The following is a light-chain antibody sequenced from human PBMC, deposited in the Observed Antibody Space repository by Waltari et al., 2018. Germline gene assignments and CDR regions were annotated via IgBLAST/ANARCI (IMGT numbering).Light chain of an antibody. CDR2: GAS. V-gene: IGKV3-15*01. Sequence: EIVMTQSPATLSVSPGERATLSCRASQSVARDLAWYQRKPGQSPRLLIHGASSRATGIPARFFGSGSGTEFTLTISSLQSEDFAVYFCQQYTNWPYTFGQGTKLEIK. CDR3: QQYTNWPYT. J-gene: IGKJ2*01. CDR1: QSVARD.